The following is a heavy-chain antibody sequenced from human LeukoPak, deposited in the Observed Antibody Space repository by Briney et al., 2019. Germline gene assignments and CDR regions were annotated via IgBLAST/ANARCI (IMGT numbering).Heavy chain of an antibody. D-gene: IGHD2-21*01. Sequence: SETLSLTCTVSGGSISSSTYYWGWIRQPPGKGLEWIGSIYYSGSTYYNPSLKSRVTISVDTSKNQFSLKLSSVTAADTAVYYCARVGGVRDYWGQGTLVTVSS. J-gene: IGHJ4*02. CDR1: GGSISSSTYY. CDR2: IYYSGST. CDR3: ARVGGVRDY. V-gene: IGHV4-39*07.